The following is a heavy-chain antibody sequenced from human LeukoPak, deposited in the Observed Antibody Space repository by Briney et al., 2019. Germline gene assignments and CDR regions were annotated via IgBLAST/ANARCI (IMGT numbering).Heavy chain of an antibody. CDR3: AKDYYDSSGHDY. D-gene: IGHD3-22*01. V-gene: IGHV3-23*01. Sequence: GGSLRLSCAASGFTFTSYDMSWVRQAPGKGLEWVSVISVGGDSAYYADSVKGRFTISRDNSKSTVYLQINSLRAEDTAVYYCAKDYYDSSGHDYWGQGTLVTVSS. CDR2: ISVGGDSA. J-gene: IGHJ4*02. CDR1: GFTFTSYD.